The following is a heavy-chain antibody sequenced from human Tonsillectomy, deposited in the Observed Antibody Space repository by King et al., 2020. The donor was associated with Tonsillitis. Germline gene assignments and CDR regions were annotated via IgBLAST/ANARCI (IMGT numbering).Heavy chain of an antibody. D-gene: IGHD5-18*01. CDR3: AGDRGYSYGYYFDY. V-gene: IGHV1-18*01. CDR1: GYTFSSHG. Sequence: VQLVESGAEVKKPGASVKVSCKASGYTFSSHGMSWVRQAPGQGLEWMAWIRAYNGNTNYAQRLQGRVTMTTDTSTSTADMDLRSLRSDDTAVYYCAGDRGYSYGYYFDYWGQGTLVTVAS. CDR2: IRAYNGNT. J-gene: IGHJ4*02.